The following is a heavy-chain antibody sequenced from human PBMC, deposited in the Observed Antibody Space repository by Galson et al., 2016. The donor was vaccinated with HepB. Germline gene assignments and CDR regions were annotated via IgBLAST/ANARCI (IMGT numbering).Heavy chain of an antibody. CDR3: ARNAVHCLNGEWHPLSGWFDP. CDR2: IYWDDDK. Sequence: PALVKPTQTLTLTCTFSGFSLTTTGVGVGWIRQAPGKPLEWLALIYWDDDKRYNASLENRLAITKDTSKNLVVLTMTNMDPEVTATYFCARNAVHCLNGEWHPLSGWFDPWGQGTLVTVSS. V-gene: IGHV2-5*02. D-gene: IGHD2-8*01. CDR1: GFSLTTTGVG. J-gene: IGHJ5*02.